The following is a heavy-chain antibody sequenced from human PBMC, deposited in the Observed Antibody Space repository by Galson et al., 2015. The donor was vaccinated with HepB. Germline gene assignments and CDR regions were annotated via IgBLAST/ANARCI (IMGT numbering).Heavy chain of an antibody. D-gene: IGHD6-19*01. J-gene: IGHJ6*02. CDR2: TYYRSKWYN. CDR1: GDSVSSNSAA. Sequence: GAISGDSVSSNSAAWNWIRQSPSRGLEWLGRTYYRSKWYNDYAVSVKSRITINPDTSKNQFSLQLNSVTPEDTAVYYCARVLVAGSVPKNEPTGFQYKRDYYYYGMDVWGQGTTVTASS. CDR3: ARVLVAGSVPKNEPTGFQYKRDYYYYGMDV. V-gene: IGHV6-1*01.